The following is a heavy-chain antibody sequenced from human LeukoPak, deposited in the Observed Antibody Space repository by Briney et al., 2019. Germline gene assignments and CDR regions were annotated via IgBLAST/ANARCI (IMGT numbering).Heavy chain of an antibody. CDR2: INHSGST. CDR1: GGSFSGYY. J-gene: IGHJ4*02. V-gene: IGHV4-34*01. Sequence: SETLSPTCAVYGGSFSGYYWSWIRQPPGKGLEWIGEINHSGSTNYNPSLKSRVTISVDTSKNQFSLKLSSVTAADTAVYYCARHGRYFDWLVSGYSYGYFSNWGQGTLVTVSS. CDR3: ARHGRYFDWLVSGYSYGYFSN. D-gene: IGHD5-18*01.